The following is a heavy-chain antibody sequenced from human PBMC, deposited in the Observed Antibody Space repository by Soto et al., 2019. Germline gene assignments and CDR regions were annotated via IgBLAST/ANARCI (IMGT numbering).Heavy chain of an antibody. D-gene: IGHD2-2*01. CDR3: TRDTYASLDS. CDR2: IRNKDRSYTT. CDR1: GFTFSSYS. Sequence: PGGSLRLSCAASGFTFSSYSMNWVRQAPGKGLEWVARIRNKDRSYTTEYAASVKGRFTISRDDSKKSLYLQMNSLKTEDTAVYFCTRDTYASLDSWGQGT. J-gene: IGHJ5*01. V-gene: IGHV3-72*01.